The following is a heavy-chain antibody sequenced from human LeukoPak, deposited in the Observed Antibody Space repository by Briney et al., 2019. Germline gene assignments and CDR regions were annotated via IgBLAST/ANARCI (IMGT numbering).Heavy chain of an antibody. V-gene: IGHV3-30*02. CDR3: VRDGVVGATARTYYFDY. CDR1: GFTFSSYG. Sequence: GGSVRLSCAASGFTFSSYGMHWVRQAPGKGLEWVAYIRSAGSIENSADSVKGRFTISRDNSKNTLYLQMDSLRVEDTAMYYCVRDGVVGATARTYYFDYWGQGALVTVSS. D-gene: IGHD1-26*01. J-gene: IGHJ4*02. CDR2: IRSAGSIE.